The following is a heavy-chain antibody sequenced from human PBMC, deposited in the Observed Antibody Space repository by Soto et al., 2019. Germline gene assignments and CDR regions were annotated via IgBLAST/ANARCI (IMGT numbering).Heavy chain of an antibody. CDR3: ARDGNRGYDMDV. Sequence: EVQVVESGGVLVQPGGSLRLSCEGSGFTFSTYNMDWVRQAPGKGLEWVSYMSNTGRTIFYADYVRGRFTISRDNAKNALFLQMNSLRDEDTAVYYCARDGNRGYDMDVWGQGTTVTVSS. CDR1: GFTFSTYN. J-gene: IGHJ6*02. CDR2: MSNTGRTI. V-gene: IGHV3-48*02.